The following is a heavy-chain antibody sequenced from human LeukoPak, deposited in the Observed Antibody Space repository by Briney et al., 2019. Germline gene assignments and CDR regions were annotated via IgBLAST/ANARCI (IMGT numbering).Heavy chain of an antibody. V-gene: IGHV4-39*01. D-gene: IGHD7-27*01. CDR3: ARLWGFDP. J-gene: IGHJ5*02. Sequence: SETLSLTCTVSGGSFNRSGYYWGWVRQPPGKGLEWIGNIYYSGSTYYNPSLKSRVTISVDTSKNQFSLKLSSVTAADTAVYYCARLWGFDPWGQGTLVTVSS. CDR2: IYYSGST. CDR1: GGSFNRSGYY.